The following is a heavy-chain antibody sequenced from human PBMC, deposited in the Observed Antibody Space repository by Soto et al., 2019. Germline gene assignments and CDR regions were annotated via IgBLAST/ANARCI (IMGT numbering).Heavy chain of an antibody. CDR1: GGTFSSYT. CDR2: IIPILGIA. Sequence: GASVKVSCKASGGTFSSYTISWVRQAPGQGLEWMGRIIPILGIANYAQRFQGRVTITADKSTSTAYMELSSLRSEDTAVYYCAGDLGTTGTSSPALAQYYYYGMDVWGQGTTVTVSS. D-gene: IGHD1-1*01. V-gene: IGHV1-69*02. J-gene: IGHJ6*02. CDR3: AGDLGTTGTSSPALAQYYYYGMDV.